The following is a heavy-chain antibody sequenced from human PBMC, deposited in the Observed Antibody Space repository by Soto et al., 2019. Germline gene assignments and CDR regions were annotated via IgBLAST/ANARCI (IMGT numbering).Heavy chain of an antibody. D-gene: IGHD1-1*01. V-gene: IGHV1-69*08. Sequence: QVQLVQSGAEVKKPGSSVKVSCKASGGTFSSYTISWVRQAPGQGLEWMGRIIPILGIANYAQKFQGRVTITADKSSGTAYLELGSLRSEDTAVYYCARDLAGTTTTIGAFDIWGQGTMVTVSS. CDR3: ARDLAGTTTTIGAFDI. CDR2: IIPILGIA. CDR1: GGTFSSYT. J-gene: IGHJ3*02.